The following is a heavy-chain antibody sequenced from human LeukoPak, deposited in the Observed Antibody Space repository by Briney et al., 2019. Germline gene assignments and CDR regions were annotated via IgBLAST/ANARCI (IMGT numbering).Heavy chain of an antibody. CDR3: AKDGGLWVSAHWGDS. J-gene: IGHJ4*02. Sequence: GGSLRLSCTASGFTFSSYTMTWVRQAPGKGLKWVSTITTGDGNTYYADSVKGRLTVSRDDSKNTLYLQMNSLRAEDTAVYYCAKDGGLWVSAHWGDSWGRGTLVTVSS. V-gene: IGHV3-23*01. D-gene: IGHD7-27*01. CDR1: GFTFSSYT. CDR2: ITTGDGNT.